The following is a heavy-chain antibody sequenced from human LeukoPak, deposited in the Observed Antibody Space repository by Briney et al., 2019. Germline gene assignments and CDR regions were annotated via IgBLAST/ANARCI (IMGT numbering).Heavy chain of an antibody. V-gene: IGHV3-21*01. CDR2: ISSSSSYI. Sequence: GGSLRLSCAASGFTFSSYSMNWVRQAPGKGLEWVSSISSSSSYIYYADSVKGRFTISRDNAKNSLYLQMNSLRAEDTAVYYCARERVYNWNPDAFDIWGQGTMVTVSS. CDR1: GFTFSSYS. D-gene: IGHD1-20*01. J-gene: IGHJ3*02. CDR3: ARERVYNWNPDAFDI.